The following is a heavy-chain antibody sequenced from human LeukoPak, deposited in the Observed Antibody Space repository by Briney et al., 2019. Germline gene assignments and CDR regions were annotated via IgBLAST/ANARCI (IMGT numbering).Heavy chain of an antibody. CDR3: ARDLRTPSDTNIAIDY. J-gene: IGHJ4*02. CDR2: INNDGRSA. V-gene: IGHV3-74*01. Sequence: GGSLRLSCAASGFTFSSYWMHWVREGPGKGLVWVSRINNDGRSANYADSVKGRFTISRDNAKNTLYLQMNSLRAEDTAVYYCARDLRTPSDTNIAIDYWGQGTLVTVSS. D-gene: IGHD4-23*01. CDR1: GFTFSSYW.